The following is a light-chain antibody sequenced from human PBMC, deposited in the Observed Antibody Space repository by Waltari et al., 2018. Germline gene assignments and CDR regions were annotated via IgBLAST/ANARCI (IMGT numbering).Light chain of an antibody. CDR1: SSDLGGYSF. V-gene: IGLV2-14*01. CDR2: DVS. J-gene: IGLJ1*01. CDR3: SSYTSIIPPFL. Sequence: QSALTQPASVSGSPGQSITISCTRSSSDLGGYSFVSWYQQHQSKAPKLMVYDVSHRPAGVSSRFSGSKSGNTASLSISGLQPEDEADYYCSSYTSIIPPFLFGTGTKVTVL.